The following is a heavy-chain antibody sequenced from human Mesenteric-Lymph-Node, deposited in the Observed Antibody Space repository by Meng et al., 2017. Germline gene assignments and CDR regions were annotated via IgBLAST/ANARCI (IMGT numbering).Heavy chain of an antibody. D-gene: IGHD5-24*01. CDR2: ISSSSSYI. CDR3: ARNVRLRDGYNSDY. Sequence: EVQLVESGGGLVKPGGSLRLSCAASGFTFSSYSMNWVRQAPGKGLEWVSSISSSSSYIYYADSVKGRFTISRDNAKNSLYLQMNSLRAEDTAVYYYARNVRLRDGYNSDYWGQGTLVTVSS. CDR1: GFTFSSYS. J-gene: IGHJ4*02. V-gene: IGHV3-21*01.